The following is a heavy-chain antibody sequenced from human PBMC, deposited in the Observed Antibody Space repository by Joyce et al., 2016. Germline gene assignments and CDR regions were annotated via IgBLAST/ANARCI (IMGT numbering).Heavy chain of an antibody. Sequence: QLQLQESGPGLVQPSETLSLICTASGGSISSNTYYWAWILEPPGEGLECIGSIYFSGSTYYTPSRKSRVSISVDTCKNEFSLMLRSVTAAYTAVYYCARQEDFFGLVSFLSKWGQGTLVTVSS. CDR1: GGSISSNTYY. J-gene: IGHJ4*02. D-gene: IGHD3-16*01. CDR3: ARQEDFFGLVSFLSK. V-gene: IGHV4-39*01. CDR2: IYFSGST.